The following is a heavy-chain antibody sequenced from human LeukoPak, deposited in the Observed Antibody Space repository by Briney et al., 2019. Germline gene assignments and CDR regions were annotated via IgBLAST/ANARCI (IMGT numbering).Heavy chain of an antibody. Sequence: ASVKVSCKASGYTFTSYYMHWVRQAPGQGLEWMGIINPSGGSTSYAQKFQGRVTMTRDMSTSTVYMELSSLRSEDTAVYYCARDRDKLRYFDWLGPADAFDIWGQGTMVTVSS. CDR3: ARDRDKLRYFDWLGPADAFDI. CDR2: INPSGGST. CDR1: GYTFTSYY. D-gene: IGHD3-9*01. J-gene: IGHJ3*02. V-gene: IGHV1-46*01.